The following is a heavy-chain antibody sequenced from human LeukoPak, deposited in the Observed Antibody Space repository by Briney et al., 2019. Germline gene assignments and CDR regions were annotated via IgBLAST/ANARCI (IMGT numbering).Heavy chain of an antibody. V-gene: IGHV3-20*01. J-gene: IGHJ4*02. D-gene: IGHD3-10*01. CDR3: ARDMYYGSGSPSDY. Sequence: RTGGSLRLSCAASGFTFSSYGMHWVRQAPGKGLEWVSGIHWNGGRTSYRDSVKGRFTISRDNAKNSLYLQMDSLRAEDTALYHCARDMYYGSGSPSDYWGQGTLVTVSS. CDR2: IHWNGGRT. CDR1: GFTFSSYG.